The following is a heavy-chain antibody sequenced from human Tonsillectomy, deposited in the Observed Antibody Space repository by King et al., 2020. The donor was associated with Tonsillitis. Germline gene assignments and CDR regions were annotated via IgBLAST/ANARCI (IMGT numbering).Heavy chain of an antibody. Sequence: VQLVESGGGLVQPGGSLRLSCVASGFTFSTYWMSWVRQAPGKGLEWVADIKQDGSEKYYVDSVKGRFTISRANAKSSLYLQINSLRAEDTAVYYCARGDMVATMGFDYWGQGTLVTVSS. CDR3: ARGDMVATMGFDY. D-gene: IGHD5-12*01. V-gene: IGHV3-7*03. J-gene: IGHJ4*02. CDR1: GFTFSTYW. CDR2: IKQDGSEK.